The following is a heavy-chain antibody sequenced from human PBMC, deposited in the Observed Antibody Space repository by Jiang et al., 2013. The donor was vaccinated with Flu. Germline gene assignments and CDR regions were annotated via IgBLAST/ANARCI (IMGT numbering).Heavy chain of an antibody. J-gene: IGHJ5*01. CDR1: GFTFNNYA. Sequence: GGSLRLSCAASGFTFNNYAMHWVRQAPGKGPEWVAGISGGGYITFYAHSVRGLFTVSRDNHKNTLYLRMDGLRVEDTAVYYCANDVDGDSGTWFDSWGQGTLVTVSS. CDR2: ISGGGYIT. D-gene: IGHD1-1*01. CDR3: ANDVDGDSGTWFDS. V-gene: IGHV3-23*01.